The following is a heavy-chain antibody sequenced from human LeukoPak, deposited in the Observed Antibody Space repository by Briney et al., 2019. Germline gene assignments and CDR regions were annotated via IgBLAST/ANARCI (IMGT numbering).Heavy chain of an antibody. V-gene: IGHV3-9*01. CDR1: GFNFNDHA. Sequence: PGRSLRLSCAASGFNFNDHAMHWVRQAPGKGLEWVSGLSWNSDNIGYADSVKGRFTISRDNAKNTLYLQMNSLRAEDTAVYYCARELPFDYWGQGTLVTVSS. J-gene: IGHJ4*02. D-gene: IGHD2-15*01. CDR3: ARELPFDY. CDR2: LSWNSDNI.